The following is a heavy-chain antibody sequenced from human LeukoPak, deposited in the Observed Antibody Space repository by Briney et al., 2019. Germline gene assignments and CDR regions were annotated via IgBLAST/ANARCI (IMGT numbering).Heavy chain of an antibody. CDR2: IYYSGST. CDR1: GGSTSSGDYY. V-gene: IGHV4-31*03. Sequence: SSETLSLTCTVSGGSTSSGDYYWSWIRQHPGKGLEWIGYIYYSGSTYHNPSLKSRVTISVDTSKNQFSLTLSSVTAADTAVYYCAREPWELPLFDYWGQGSLVTVSS. D-gene: IGHD1-26*01. CDR3: AREPWELPLFDY. J-gene: IGHJ4*02.